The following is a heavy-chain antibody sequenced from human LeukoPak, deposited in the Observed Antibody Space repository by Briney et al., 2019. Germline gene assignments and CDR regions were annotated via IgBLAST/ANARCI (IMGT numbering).Heavy chain of an antibody. Sequence: ASVKVSCKASGYTFTSYGISWVRQAPGQGLEWMGWISAYNGNTNYPQKLQGRVTITKDTPTIPAYLQPRGLQPDDTDVYYCARSYYDLDYLGQGTMVTVSS. D-gene: IGHD3-22*01. CDR3: ARSYYDLDY. V-gene: IGHV1-18*01. CDR2: ISAYNGNT. CDR1: GYTFTSYG. J-gene: IGHJ4*02.